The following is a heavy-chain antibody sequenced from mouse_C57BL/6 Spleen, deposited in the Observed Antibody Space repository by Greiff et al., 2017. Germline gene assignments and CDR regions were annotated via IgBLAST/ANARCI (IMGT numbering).Heavy chain of an antibody. CDR1: GYTFTSYW. V-gene: IGHV1-69*01. J-gene: IGHJ3*01. Sequence: QVHVKQPGAELVMPGASVKLSCKASGYTFTSYWMHWVKQRPGQGLEWIGEIDPSDSYTNYNQKFKGKSTLTVDKSSSTAYMQLSSLTSEDSAVYYCARGNGYLLPYWGQGTLVTVSA. CDR3: ARGNGYLLPY. CDR2: IDPSDSYT. D-gene: IGHD2-2*01.